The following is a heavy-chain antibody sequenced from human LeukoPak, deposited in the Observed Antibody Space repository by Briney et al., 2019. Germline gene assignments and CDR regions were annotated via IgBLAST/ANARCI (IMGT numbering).Heavy chain of an antibody. J-gene: IGHJ5*02. Sequence: PSQTLSLTCTVSGGSISSGDYYWSWIRKPPGKGLEWIGYIYYSGSTYYNPSLKSRVTISVDTSKNQFSLKLSSVTAADTAVYYCASRITIFGGYNWFDPWGQGTLVTVSS. CDR2: IYYSGST. CDR3: ASRITIFGGYNWFDP. V-gene: IGHV4-30-4*08. CDR1: GGSISSGDYY. D-gene: IGHD3-3*01.